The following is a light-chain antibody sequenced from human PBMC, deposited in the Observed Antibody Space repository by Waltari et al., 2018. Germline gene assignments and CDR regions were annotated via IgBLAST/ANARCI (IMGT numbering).Light chain of an antibody. V-gene: IGKV1-39*01. J-gene: IGKJ2*01. CDR1: QSITTF. CDR2: GAS. Sequence: DIQMTQSPSSQSASVGDSVPITCRASQSITTFLNWYQQKPGKAPKLLIYGASRLQSGVPSRFSGSGSGTDFTLTISSLQVEDFATYYCQQSYNSPYTFGQGTNLEIK. CDR3: QQSYNSPYT.